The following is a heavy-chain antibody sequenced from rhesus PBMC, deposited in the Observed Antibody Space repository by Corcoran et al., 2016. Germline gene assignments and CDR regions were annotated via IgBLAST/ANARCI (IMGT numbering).Heavy chain of an antibody. J-gene: IGHJ4*01. CDR3: ARVIAAAGIFNY. Sequence: QVQLQESGPGLVKPSETLSLTCAVSGASISSYWWSWIREPPGMGLEGNGEINGNSGSTSYNPSLKSRVTISKDASKNQFSLKLSSVTAADTAVYYCARVIAAAGIFNYWGQGVLVTVSS. CDR1: GASISSYW. D-gene: IGHD6-25*01. V-gene: IGHV4-80*01. CDR2: INGNSGST.